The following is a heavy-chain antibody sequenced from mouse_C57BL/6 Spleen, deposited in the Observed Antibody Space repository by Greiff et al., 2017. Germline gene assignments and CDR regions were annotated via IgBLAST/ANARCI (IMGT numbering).Heavy chain of an antibody. CDR1: GFTFSDYG. CDR2: ISSGSSTI. J-gene: IGHJ4*01. V-gene: IGHV5-17*01. D-gene: IGHD1-1*01. Sequence: DVLLVESGGGLAKPGGSLKLSCAASGFTFSDYGMHWVRQAPEQGLEWVAYISSGSSTIYYADTVKGRFTISRDNAKNTLFLQMTSLRSEDTAMYYCAYGSSPYYAMDYWGQGTSVTVSS. CDR3: AYGSSPYYAMDY.